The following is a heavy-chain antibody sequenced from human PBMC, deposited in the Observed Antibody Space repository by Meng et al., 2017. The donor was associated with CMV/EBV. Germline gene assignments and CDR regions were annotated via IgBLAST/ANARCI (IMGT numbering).Heavy chain of an antibody. CDR3: ARAGDIVVVPAASGLDY. CDR2: LIPIFRTA. Sequence: TFSCSAILWLRQAPGQGLESMPGLIPIFRTANYAHQFQGRVPIPTDESTSTAYMELRSLRSEDTAVYYCARAGDIVVVPAASGLDYWGQGTLATVSS. D-gene: IGHD2-2*01. V-gene: IGHV1-69*05. J-gene: IGHJ4*02. CDR1: TFSCSA.